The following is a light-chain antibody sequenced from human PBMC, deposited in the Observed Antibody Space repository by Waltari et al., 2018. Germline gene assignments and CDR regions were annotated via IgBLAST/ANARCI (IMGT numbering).Light chain of an antibody. CDR2: AVS. J-gene: IGKJ2*01. CDR3: QQYGGSPKYT. CDR1: QSVSNNY. V-gene: IGKV3-20*01. Sequence: EIVLTQSPGTLSLSPGERATLSCRASQSVSNNYLAWYQAKPGQAPRPLIYAVSHRATGIPARFSGGGSGTDFTLTISRLEPEDFAVYYCQQYGGSPKYTFGQGTKLEIK.